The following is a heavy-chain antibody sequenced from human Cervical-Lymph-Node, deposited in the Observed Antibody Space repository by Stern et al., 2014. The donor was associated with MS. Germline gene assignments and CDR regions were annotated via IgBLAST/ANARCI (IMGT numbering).Heavy chain of an antibody. Sequence: VQLVESGTDVKRPGSSVRVSCKAFGGISWLRQAPGQGLSWMGCTLSFVGSPNYAQRFLGRLTIAADTSTNTTYMELTSLRYDDTAVYDCARGTGDNWFDPWGQGTLVSVSS. D-gene: IGHD3-10*01. J-gene: IGHJ5*02. CDR1: GG. CDR3: ARGTGDNWFDP. V-gene: IGHV1-69*06. CDR2: TLSFVGSP.